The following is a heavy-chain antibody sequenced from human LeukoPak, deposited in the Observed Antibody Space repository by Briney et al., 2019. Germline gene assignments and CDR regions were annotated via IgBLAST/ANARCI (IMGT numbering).Heavy chain of an antibody. CDR2: ISSSGSTI. D-gene: IGHD5-18*01. V-gene: IGHV3-48*04. CDR3: AREGTAMGMGYYGMDV. J-gene: IGHJ6*02. Sequence: GGSLRLSCAASGFTFSSYSMNWVRQAPGKGLEWVSYISSSGSTIYYADSVKGRFTISRDNAKNSLYLQMNSLRAEDTAVYYCAREGTAMGMGYYGMDVWGQGTTVTVSS. CDR1: GFTFSSYS.